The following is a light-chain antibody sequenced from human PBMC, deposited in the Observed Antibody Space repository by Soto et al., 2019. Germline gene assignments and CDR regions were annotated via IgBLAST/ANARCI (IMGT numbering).Light chain of an antibody. CDR1: SSNVGSYKL. CDR2: EVN. J-gene: IGLJ1*01. Sequence: QSALTQPASVSGSPGQSITISCTGTSSNVGSYKLVSWYQQHPGKAPKLMIFEVNKRPSGVSNRFSGSKSGNTASLTISGLKVEDEADYYCCSYAGSSTPSYVFGSGTKVTVL. V-gene: IGLV2-23*02. CDR3: CSYAGSSTPSYV.